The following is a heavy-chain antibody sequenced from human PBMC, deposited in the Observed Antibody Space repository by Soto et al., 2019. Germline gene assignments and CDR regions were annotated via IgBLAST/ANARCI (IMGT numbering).Heavy chain of an antibody. CDR3: AKKVNTGQGSQFFDS. V-gene: IGHV3-23*01. Sequence: GGSLRLSCAASGFTCSSYSMSWVRQAPGKGLEWVSGFRTSGDGGTTYYADSVKCRFTISRDNSNNMLFLQMNSLRAEYTAIYSCAKKVNTGQGSQFFDSWGQGMLVTVS. J-gene: IGHJ1*01. CDR1: GFTCSSYS. D-gene: IGHD2-8*02. CDR2: FRTSGDGGTT.